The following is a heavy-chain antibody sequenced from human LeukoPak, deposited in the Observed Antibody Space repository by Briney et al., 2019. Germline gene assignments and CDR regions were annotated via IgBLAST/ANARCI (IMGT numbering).Heavy chain of an antibody. D-gene: IGHD2-15*01. J-gene: IGHJ4*02. Sequence: GGSLRLSCAASGFTFSSYWMHWVRQAPGKGLVWVSRINNDGSTTTYADSVEGRFTISRDNAKNSLYLQMNSLRGEDTAIYYCARDATLIPGTVYFDYRGQGALVTVSS. CDR1: GFTFSSYW. V-gene: IGHV3-74*01. CDR2: INNDGSTT. CDR3: ARDATLIPGTVYFDY.